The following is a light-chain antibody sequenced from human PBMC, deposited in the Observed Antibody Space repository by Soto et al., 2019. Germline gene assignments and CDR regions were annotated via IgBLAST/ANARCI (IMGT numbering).Light chain of an antibody. V-gene: IGLV1-51*02. CDR2: ENN. CDR3: GTWDTSLSAEV. J-gene: IGLJ3*02. CDR1: NSNIGNNY. Sequence: QSVLTQPPSVSAAPGQKVTISCSGSNSNIGNNYVSWYQQLPGTAPKLLIYENNKRPSGIPDRFSGSKSGTSATLGITGLQTGDEADYYCGTWDTSLSAEVFGGGTKVTVL.